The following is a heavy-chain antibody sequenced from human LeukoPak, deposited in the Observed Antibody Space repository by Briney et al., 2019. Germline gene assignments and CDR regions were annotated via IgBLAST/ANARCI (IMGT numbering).Heavy chain of an antibody. V-gene: IGHV3-30-3*01. J-gene: IGHJ4*02. CDR2: ISYDGSNK. Sequence: QTGGSLRLSCAASGFTFSSYAMHWVRQAPGKGLEWVAVISYDGSNKYYADSVKGRFTISRDNSKNTLYLQMNSLRAEDTAVYYCARDQRAYSSSSAFDYWGQGTLVTVSS. D-gene: IGHD6-6*01. CDR1: GFTFSSYA. CDR3: ARDQRAYSSSSAFDY.